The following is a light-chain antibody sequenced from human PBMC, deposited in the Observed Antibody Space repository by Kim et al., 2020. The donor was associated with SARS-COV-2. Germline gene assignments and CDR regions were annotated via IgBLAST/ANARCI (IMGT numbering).Light chain of an antibody. CDR1: QGIRNY. V-gene: IGKV1-17*03. CDR3: LQYKSYPWT. CDR2: AAS. J-gene: IGKJ1*01. Sequence: DIQMTQSPSAMSASVGDRVTITCRASQGIRNYLAWFQQRPGEVPKRLIYAASNLQSGVPSRFSGSGSGTEFTLTISSLQPEDFATYYCLQYKSYPWTFGRGTKVDIK.